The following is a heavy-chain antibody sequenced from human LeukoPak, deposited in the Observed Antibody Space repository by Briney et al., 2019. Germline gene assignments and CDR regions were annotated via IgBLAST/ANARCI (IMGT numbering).Heavy chain of an antibody. V-gene: IGHV3-9*01. D-gene: IGHD1-26*01. CDR2: ISWNSGSI. J-gene: IGHJ6*02. CDR1: GFTFDDYA. CDR3: AKDMVVGATGDYYGMDV. Sequence: GGSLRLSCAASGFTFDDYAMHWVRQAPGKGLGLVSGISWNSGSIGYADSVKGRFTISRDNAKNSLYLQMNSLRAEDTALYYCAKDMVVGATGDYYGMDVWGQGTTVTVSS.